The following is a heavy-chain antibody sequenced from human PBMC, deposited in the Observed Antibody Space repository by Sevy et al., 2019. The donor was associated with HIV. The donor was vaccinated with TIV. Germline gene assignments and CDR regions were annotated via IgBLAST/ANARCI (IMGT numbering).Heavy chain of an antibody. J-gene: IGHJ3*02. CDR3: ERLTIPFRGGDAFEI. CDR1: GDSIARGSYY. D-gene: IGHD2-15*01. Sequence: SETLSLTCAVSGDSIARGSYYWTWIRQPAGKGLEWIGRISTIGTTTYNPSLESRVTILLDTSKNQFSLMVTSVSATETAVYFCERLTIPFRGGDAFEIWGQGTMVTVSS. CDR2: ISTIGTT. V-gene: IGHV4-61*02.